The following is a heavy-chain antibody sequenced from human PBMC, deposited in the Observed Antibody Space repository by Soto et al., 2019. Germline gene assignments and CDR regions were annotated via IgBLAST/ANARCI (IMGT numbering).Heavy chain of an antibody. D-gene: IGHD5-12*01. CDR3: TRGRVDGGALDV. V-gene: IGHV3-33*01. Sequence: VQLVESGGGVVQPGRSLRLSCAASGFTFSTYGMYWVRQAPVKGLEWVAVIWYDVSNKYYADSVKGRFTISIDNSENTLDLQMNSLTAEDTAVAYCTRGRVDGGALDVWGQGTLVTVSS. J-gene: IGHJ4*02. CDR2: IWYDVSNK. CDR1: GFTFSTYG.